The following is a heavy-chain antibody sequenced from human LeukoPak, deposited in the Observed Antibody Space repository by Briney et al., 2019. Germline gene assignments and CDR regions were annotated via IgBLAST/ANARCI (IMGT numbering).Heavy chain of an antibody. Sequence: GGSLRLSCGASGFTFSTYAMQWFRQAPGKGLEWVAYIRNDESKKYYTDSVKGRFTISRDNSKNTVYLQMNSLRVEGTAVYYCAKEASRIGGSWGQGTMVTVSS. J-gene: IGHJ3*01. D-gene: IGHD3-16*01. V-gene: IGHV3-30*02. CDR1: GFTFSTYA. CDR2: IRNDESKK. CDR3: AKEASRIGGS.